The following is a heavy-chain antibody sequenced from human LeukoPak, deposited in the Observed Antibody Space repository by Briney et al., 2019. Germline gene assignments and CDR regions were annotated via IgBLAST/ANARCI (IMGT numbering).Heavy chain of an antibody. D-gene: IGHD1-26*01. CDR2: TYYRSKWCN. V-gene: IGHV6-1*01. J-gene: IGHJ4*02. CDR3: ARGGSYFDY. CDR1: GDSVSSNSAV. Sequence: SQALSLTCDISGDSVSSNSAVWNWIRQSPSRGLEWLGRTYYRSKWCNDYAVSVKSRITIDPDTSKNHFSLQLNSVTPEDTAVYYCARGGSYFDYWGQGTLVTVSS.